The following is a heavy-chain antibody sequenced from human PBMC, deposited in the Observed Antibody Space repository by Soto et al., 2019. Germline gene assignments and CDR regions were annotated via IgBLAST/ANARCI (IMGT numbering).Heavy chain of an antibody. V-gene: IGHV3-23*01. CDR3: ARVFSYYDSSFDY. D-gene: IGHD3-22*01. Sequence: PGGSLRLSCAASGFTFTSFAVSWVRQAPGKGLEWVSAISGSGGATYYADSVKGRLTISRDNSKNTLYLQMNSLRAEDTAVYYCARVFSYYDSSFDYWGQGTLVTVS. CDR2: ISGSGGAT. CDR1: GFTFTSFA. J-gene: IGHJ4*02.